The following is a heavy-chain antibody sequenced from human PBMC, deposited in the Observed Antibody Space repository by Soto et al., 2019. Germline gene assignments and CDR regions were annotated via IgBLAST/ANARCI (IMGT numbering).Heavy chain of an antibody. CDR3: ARVAYCGGDCYSGDY. CDR1: GFTFSDHY. D-gene: IGHD2-21*02. CDR2: TRNKPNSYTT. J-gene: IGHJ4*02. V-gene: IGHV3-72*01. Sequence: EVELVESGGGLVQPGGSLRLSCAASGFTFSDHYMDWVRQAPGKGLEWVGRTRNKPNSYTTEYAASVKGRFTISRDDSKXSLYLQMNSLKTEDTAVYYCARVAYCGGDCYSGDYWGQGTLVTVSS.